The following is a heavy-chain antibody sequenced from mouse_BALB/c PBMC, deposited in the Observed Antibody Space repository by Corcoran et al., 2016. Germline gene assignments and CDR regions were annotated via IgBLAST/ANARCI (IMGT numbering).Heavy chain of an antibody. CDR3: ARSYYYGSSYFDY. V-gene: IGHV1-26*01. CDR1: GYSFTGYY. J-gene: IGHJ2*01. Sequence: EVQLQQSGPELVKPGASVKISCKASGYSFTGYYMHWVKQSHVKSLEWIGRINPYNGATSYNQNFKDKASLTVDKSSSTAYMELHSLTSEESAVYYCARSYYYGSSYFDYWGQGTTLTVSS. CDR2: INPYNGAT. D-gene: IGHD1-1*01.